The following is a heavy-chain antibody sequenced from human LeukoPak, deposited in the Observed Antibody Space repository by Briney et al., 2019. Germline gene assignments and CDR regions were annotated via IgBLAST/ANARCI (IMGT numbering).Heavy chain of an antibody. D-gene: IGHD3-10*01. J-gene: IGHJ4*02. CDR3: VKEASYGSGSYKDY. CDR1: GFTFSSYG. V-gene: IGHV3-33*06. CDR2: ICYDGSNK. Sequence: GGSLRLSCAASGFTFSSYGMHWVRQAPGKGLEWVAVICYDGSNKYYADSVKGRFTISRDNSKNTLYLQMNSLRAEDTSVYYCVKEASYGSGSYKDYSGQGTLVTVSS.